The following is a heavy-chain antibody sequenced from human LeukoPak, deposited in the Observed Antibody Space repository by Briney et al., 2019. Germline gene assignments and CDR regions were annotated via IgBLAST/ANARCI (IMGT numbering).Heavy chain of an antibody. Sequence: GGSLRLSCAASGFVFSNYWMHWVRQAPGKGLVWVSRIKTDGSTITYADSVKGRFTISRDNAKNSLYLQMNSLRAEDTALYYCARDTVGVTDYWGQGTLVTVSS. D-gene: IGHD1-26*01. CDR2: IKTDGSTI. V-gene: IGHV3-74*01. J-gene: IGHJ4*02. CDR3: ARDTVGVTDY. CDR1: GFVFSNYW.